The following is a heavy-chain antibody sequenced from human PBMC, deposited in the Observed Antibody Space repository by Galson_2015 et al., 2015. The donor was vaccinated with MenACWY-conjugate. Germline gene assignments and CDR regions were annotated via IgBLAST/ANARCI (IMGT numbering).Heavy chain of an antibody. CDR3: ARGGDYDILTGRYYYYMDV. CDR2: MNHNSGNT. V-gene: IGHV1-8*01. J-gene: IGHJ6*03. Sequence: SVKVSCKASGYTFTSYDINWVRQATGQGLEWMGWMNHNSGNTGYAQKFQGRVTMTRNTSISTAYMELSSLRSEDTAVYYCARGGDYDILTGRYYYYMDVWGKGTTVTVSS. CDR1: GYTFTSYD. D-gene: IGHD3-9*01.